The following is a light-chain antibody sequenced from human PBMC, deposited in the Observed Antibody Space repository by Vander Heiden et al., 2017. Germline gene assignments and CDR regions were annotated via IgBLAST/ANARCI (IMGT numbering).Light chain of an antibody. J-gene: IGKJ4*01. V-gene: IGKV1-8*01. CDR2: AAS. Sequence: IRMTQSPSSFSASTGDRVTITCRASQGISSYLAWYQQKPGKAPKLLIYAASTLQSGVPSRFSGSGSGTDFTLTISCLQSEDFATYYCQQYYSYPLTFGGGTKVEIK. CDR1: QGISSY. CDR3: QQYYSYPLT.